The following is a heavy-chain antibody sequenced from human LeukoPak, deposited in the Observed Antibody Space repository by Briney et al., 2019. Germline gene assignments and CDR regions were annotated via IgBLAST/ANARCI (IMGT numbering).Heavy chain of an antibody. Sequence: SLRLSCAASGFTFSSYAMHWVRQAPGKGLEWVAVISYDGSNKYYADSVKGRFTISRDNSKNTLYLQMNSLRAEDTAVYYCARREDYYDSSGELDYWGQGTLVTVSS. CDR3: ARREDYYDSSGELDY. CDR1: GFTFSSYA. D-gene: IGHD3-22*01. V-gene: IGHV3-30-3*01. J-gene: IGHJ4*02. CDR2: ISYDGSNK.